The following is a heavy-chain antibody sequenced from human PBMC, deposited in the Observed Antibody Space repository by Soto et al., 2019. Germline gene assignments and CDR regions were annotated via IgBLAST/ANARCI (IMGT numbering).Heavy chain of an antibody. V-gene: IGHV1-2*02. CDR3: ATRNEYSSSQDAFDI. CDR1: GYTFTGYY. J-gene: IGHJ3*02. CDR2: INPNSGGT. D-gene: IGHD6-6*01. Sequence: ASVKVSCKASGYTFTGYYMHWVRQAPGQGLEWMGWINPNSGGTNYAQKLQGRVTMTRDTSISTAYMELSRLRSDDTAVYYCATRNEYSSSQDAFDIWGQGTMVTV.